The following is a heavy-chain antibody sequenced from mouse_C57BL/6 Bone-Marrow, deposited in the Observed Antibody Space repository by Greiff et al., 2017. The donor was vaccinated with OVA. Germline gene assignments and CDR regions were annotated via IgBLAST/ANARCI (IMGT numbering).Heavy chain of an antibody. V-gene: IGHV1-42*01. CDR2: IKPSTGGT. J-gene: IGHJ2*01. CDR3: APNYGSSSDY. CDR1: GYSFTGYY. Sequence: VQLKASGPELVKPGASVKISCKASGYSFTGYYMNWVKQSPEKSLEWIGEIKPSTGGTTYNQKFKAKATLTVDTSSSTAYMQLSSLTSEDSAVYYCAPNYGSSSDYWGQGTTLTVSS. D-gene: IGHD1-1*01.